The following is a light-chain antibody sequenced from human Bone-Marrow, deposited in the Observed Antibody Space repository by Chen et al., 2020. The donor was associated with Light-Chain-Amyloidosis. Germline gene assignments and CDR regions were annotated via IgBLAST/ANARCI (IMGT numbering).Light chain of an antibody. CDR3: QVWDRSSDRPV. J-gene: IGLJ3*02. Sequence: SYVLSHSSSMLVVPGHTANTPCGGNNIGSTSVHWYQQTPGQAPLLVVYDDSDRPSGIPERLSGSNSGNTATLTISRVEAGDEADYYCQVWDRSSDRPVFGGGTKLTVL. CDR1: NIGSTS. CDR2: DDS. V-gene: IGLV3-21*02.